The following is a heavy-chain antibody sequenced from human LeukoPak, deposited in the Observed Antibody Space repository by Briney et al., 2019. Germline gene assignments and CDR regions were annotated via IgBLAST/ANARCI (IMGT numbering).Heavy chain of an antibody. Sequence: GGSLRLSCAASGFPFSSYWISWVRQPPGKGLEWVANINEDGSVQDYVDAVKGRFTISRDNAKNSLYLEINSLRVDDTAVYYCVGQLLRAVWGKGTTVTVSS. CDR1: GFPFSSYW. D-gene: IGHD2-2*01. J-gene: IGHJ6*04. V-gene: IGHV3-7*01. CDR3: VGQLLRAV. CDR2: INEDGSVQ.